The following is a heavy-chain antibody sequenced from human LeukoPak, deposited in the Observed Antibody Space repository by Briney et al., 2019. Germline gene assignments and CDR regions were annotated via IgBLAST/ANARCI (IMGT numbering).Heavy chain of an antibody. V-gene: IGHV3-30-3*01. CDR2: ISDDESNK. CDR3: AREGMYSSGWYTY. J-gene: IGHJ4*02. CDR1: GFTLTNYA. Sequence: PGRSLRLSCVASGFTLTNYAMHWVRQAPGKGLEWVAVISDDESNKYYGDSVKGRLTISRDKSKNSLYLQMNSLRAGDTAVYYCAREGMYSSGWYTYWGQGTLVTVSS. D-gene: IGHD6-19*01.